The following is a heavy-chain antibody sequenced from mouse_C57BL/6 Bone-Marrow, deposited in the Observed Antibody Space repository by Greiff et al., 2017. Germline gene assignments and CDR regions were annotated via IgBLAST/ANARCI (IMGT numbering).Heavy chain of an antibody. Sequence: VQLQQSGPELVKPGASVKISCKASGYTFTDYYMNWVKQSHGKSLEWIGDINPNNGGTSYNQKFKGKATLTVDKSSSTAYMEIRSLTSEDSAVYYCARLGDYDSDYWGQGTTLTVAS. CDR2: INPNNGGT. CDR3: ARLGDYDSDY. J-gene: IGHJ2*01. V-gene: IGHV1-26*01. D-gene: IGHD2-4*01. CDR1: GYTFTDYY.